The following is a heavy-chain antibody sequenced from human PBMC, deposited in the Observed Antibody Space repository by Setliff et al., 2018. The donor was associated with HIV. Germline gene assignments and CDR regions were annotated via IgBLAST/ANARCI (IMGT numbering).Heavy chain of an antibody. CDR3: ARGALLAAFDFDH. CDR2: INVGNGDT. Sequence: ASVKVSCKASGYTFTTYSLHWVRQAPGQSLEWMGWINVGNGDTKYSRELQGRIIITRDTSANTAYMELSSLRFDHTAVYFCARGALLAAFDFDHWGHGTLVTVSS. V-gene: IGHV1-3*01. J-gene: IGHJ4*01. D-gene: IGHD3-10*01. CDR1: GYTFTTYS.